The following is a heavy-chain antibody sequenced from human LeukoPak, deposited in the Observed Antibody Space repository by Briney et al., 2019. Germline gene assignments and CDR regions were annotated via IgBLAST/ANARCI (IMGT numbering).Heavy chain of an antibody. J-gene: IGHJ4*02. V-gene: IGHV4-34*01. Sequence: SETLSLTCAVYGGSFSGYYWSWIRQPPGKGLEWIGEINHSGSTNYNPSLKSRVTISVDTSKNQFSLKLSSVTAADTAVYYCERVTDRPAQSPPHFDYWGQGTLVTVSS. CDR3: ERVTDRPAQSPPHFDY. CDR1: GGSFSGYY. CDR2: INHSGST.